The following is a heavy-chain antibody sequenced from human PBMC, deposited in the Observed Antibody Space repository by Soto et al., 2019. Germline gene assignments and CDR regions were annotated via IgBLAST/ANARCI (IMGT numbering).Heavy chain of an antibody. CDR2: IYYSGTT. V-gene: IGHV4-31*03. D-gene: IGHD5-18*01. J-gene: IGHJ6*02. CDR1: GGSISSGGYY. CDR3: ARGSSYGTRRGGMDV. Sequence: SETLSLTCTVSGGSISSGGYYWSWIRQHPGKGLEWIGYIYYSGTTYYNPSLKSRVTISVDTSKNQFSLKLSSVTAADTAVYYCARGSSYGTRRGGMDVWGQGTTVTVSS.